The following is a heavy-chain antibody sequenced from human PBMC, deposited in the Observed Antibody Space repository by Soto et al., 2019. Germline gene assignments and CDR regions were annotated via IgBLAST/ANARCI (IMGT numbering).Heavy chain of an antibody. J-gene: IGHJ6*02. V-gene: IGHV3-48*02. CDR3: ARAVTWGLDV. CDR2: ISRSSTGI. D-gene: IGHD3-10*01. CDR1: GFTFSLYS. Sequence: EVQLVESGGGLVQPGGSLRLSCAASGFTFSLYSMSWFRQAPGKGLEWVSSISRSSTGIHYADSVKGRFTISRDDATNSMHLQMNSLRDGDTAVYYCARAVTWGLDVWGQGTTVSISS.